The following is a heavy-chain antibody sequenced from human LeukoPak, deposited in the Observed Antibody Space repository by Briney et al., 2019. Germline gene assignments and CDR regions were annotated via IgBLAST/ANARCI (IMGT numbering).Heavy chain of an antibody. J-gene: IGHJ3*02. CDR1: GFTFSSYA. V-gene: IGHV3-30-3*01. Sequence: GGSLRLSCAASGFTFSSYAMHCVRQAPGKGLEWVAVISYDRNNKYHADSVKGRFTISRDNSKNTLYLQMNSLRAEDTAVYYCARTDLDAFDIWGQGTMVTVSS. CDR2: ISYDRNNK. CDR3: ARTDLDAFDI.